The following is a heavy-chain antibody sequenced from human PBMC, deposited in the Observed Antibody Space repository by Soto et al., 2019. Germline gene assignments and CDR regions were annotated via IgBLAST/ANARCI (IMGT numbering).Heavy chain of an antibody. CDR1: GYTFTSYG. V-gene: IGHV1-18*01. CDR2: ISAYNGNT. Sequence: ASVKVSCKASGYTFTSYGISWVRQAPGQGLEWMGWISAYNGNTNYAQKLQGRVTMTTDTSTSTAYMELRSLRSDDTAVYYCASLDCGDCEYYCFPLDVWGKGTTVTVSS. J-gene: IGHJ6*03. CDR3: ASLDCGDCEYYCFPLDV. D-gene: IGHD2-21*01.